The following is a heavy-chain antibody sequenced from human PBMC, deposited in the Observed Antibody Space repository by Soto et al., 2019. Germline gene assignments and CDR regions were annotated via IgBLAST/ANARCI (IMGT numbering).Heavy chain of an antibody. CDR2: ISGSGGST. J-gene: IGHJ6*02. CDR1: GFTFSSYA. Sequence: FLRLSCAASGFTFSSYAMSWVRQAPGKGLEWVSAISGSGGSTYYADSVKGRFTISRDNSKNTLYLQMNSLRAEDTAVYYCASPYYVWGSYRFGVDYGTEVWGQGTPVNVS. V-gene: IGHV3-23*01. CDR3: ASPYYVWGSYRFGVDYGTEV. D-gene: IGHD3-16*02.